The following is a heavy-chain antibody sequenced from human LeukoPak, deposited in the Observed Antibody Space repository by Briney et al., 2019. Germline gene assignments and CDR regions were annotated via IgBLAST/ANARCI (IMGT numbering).Heavy chain of an antibody. D-gene: IGHD3-10*01. CDR2: IIAYNGNT. V-gene: IGHV1-18*01. Sequence: GASVKVSCKASGFAFTNYGFSWVRQAPGQGLEWMGWIIAYNGNTNYAQSLQDRGTMTTDTATSTAYMELRSLRADDKAVYYCARAVASYYYGSGISRIDYWAQGTLVTVSS. CDR1: GFAFTNYG. CDR3: ARAVASYYYGSGISRIDY. J-gene: IGHJ4*02.